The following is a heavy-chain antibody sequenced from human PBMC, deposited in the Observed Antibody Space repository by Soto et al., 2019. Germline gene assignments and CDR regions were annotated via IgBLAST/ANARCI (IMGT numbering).Heavy chain of an antibody. CDR2: IYYSGST. CDR3: ERGGYDSRNYYYYGMDV. J-gene: IGHJ6*02. Sequence: SETLSLTCTVSGGSISSYYWSWIRQPPGKGLEWIGYIYYSGSTNYNPSLKSRVTISVDTSKNQFSLKLSSVTAADTAVYYCERGGYDSRNYYYYGMDVWGQGTTVTVSS. D-gene: IGHD3-22*01. V-gene: IGHV4-59*01. CDR1: GGSISSYY.